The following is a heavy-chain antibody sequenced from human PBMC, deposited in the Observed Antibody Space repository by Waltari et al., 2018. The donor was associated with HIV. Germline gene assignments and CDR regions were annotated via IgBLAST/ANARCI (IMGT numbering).Heavy chain of an antibody. CDR3: ARGGFYGSGSKVN. D-gene: IGHD3-10*01. Sequence: GFTFSSYWMSWVRQAPGKGLEWVANIKQDGSEKYYVDSVNGRFTISRDNAENSLYLQMNSLRAEDTAVYYCARGGFYGSGSKVNWGQGTLVTVSS. CDR1: GFTFSSYW. V-gene: IGHV3-7*04. J-gene: IGHJ4*02. CDR2: IKQDGSEK.